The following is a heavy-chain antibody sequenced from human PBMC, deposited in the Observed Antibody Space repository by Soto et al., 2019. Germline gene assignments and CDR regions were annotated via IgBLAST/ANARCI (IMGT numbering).Heavy chain of an antibody. CDR1: GFTFSSYG. CDR2: ISYDGSNK. V-gene: IGHV3-30*18. Sequence: LRLSCAASGFTFSSYGMHWVRQAPGKGLEWVAVISYDGSNKYYADSVKGRFTISRDNSKNTLYLQMNSLRAEDTAVYYCAKDRVAESISAFDYWGQGTLVTVSS. CDR3: AKDRVAESISAFDY. J-gene: IGHJ4*02. D-gene: IGHD2-15*01.